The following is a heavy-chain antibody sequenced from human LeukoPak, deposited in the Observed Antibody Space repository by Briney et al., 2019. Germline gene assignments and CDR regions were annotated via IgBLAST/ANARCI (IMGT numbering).Heavy chain of an antibody. CDR1: GFTFSSYS. J-gene: IGHJ4*02. V-gene: IGHV3-48*04. Sequence: PGGSLRLSCAASGFTFSSYSMNWVRQAPGKSLEWLSYISSTSSAIYYADSLKGRFTISRDNAKNSLYLQMDSLRAEDTAVYYCARVIGSYGDSAYWGQGTLVTVSS. CDR3: ARVIGSYGDSAY. D-gene: IGHD3-16*01. CDR2: ISSTSSAI.